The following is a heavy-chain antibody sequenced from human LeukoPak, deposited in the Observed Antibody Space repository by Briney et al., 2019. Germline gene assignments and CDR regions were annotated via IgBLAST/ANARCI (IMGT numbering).Heavy chain of an antibody. Sequence: SGGSLRLSCAASGFTFSSYGMSWVRQAPGKGLEWVSAISGSGGSTYYADSVKGRFTISRDNAKNSLYLQMNSLRAEDTAVYFCARHKYCTNAVCTTRWFDPWGQGTLVTVSS. CDR1: GFTFSSYG. D-gene: IGHD2-8*01. J-gene: IGHJ5*02. V-gene: IGHV3-23*01. CDR2: ISGSGGST. CDR3: ARHKYCTNAVCTTRWFDP.